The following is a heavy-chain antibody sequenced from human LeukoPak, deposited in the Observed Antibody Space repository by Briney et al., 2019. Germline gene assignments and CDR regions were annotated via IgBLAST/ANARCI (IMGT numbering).Heavy chain of an antibody. CDR3: ARNYYDFWSGYYPFDY. CDR2: MNPNSGNT. CDR1: GYTFTGYY. Sequence: ASVKVSCKASGYTFTGYYMHWVRQATGQGLEWMGWMNPNSGNTGYAQKFQGRVTMTRNTSISTAYMELSSLRSEDTAVYYCARNYYDFWSGYYPFDYWGQGTLVTVSS. D-gene: IGHD3-3*01. J-gene: IGHJ4*02. V-gene: IGHV1-8*02.